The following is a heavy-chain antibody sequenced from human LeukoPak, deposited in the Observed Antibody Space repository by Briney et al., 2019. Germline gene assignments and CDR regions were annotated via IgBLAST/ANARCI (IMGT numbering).Heavy chain of an antibody. CDR1: GITFSSYS. CDR3: ARENQLWGDRYYYYYMDV. J-gene: IGHJ6*03. V-gene: IGHV3-21*01. CDR2: ISSSSSYI. Sequence: GGSLRLSCAASGITFSSYSMNWVRQAPGKGLEWVSSISSSSSYIYYADSVKGRFTISRDNAKNSLYLQMNSLRAEDTAVYYCARENQLWGDRYYYYYMDVWGKGTTVTVSS. D-gene: IGHD2-2*01.